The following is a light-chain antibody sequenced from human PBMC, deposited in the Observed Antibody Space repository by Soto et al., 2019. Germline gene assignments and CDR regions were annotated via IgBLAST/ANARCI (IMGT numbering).Light chain of an antibody. CDR3: CSYAGSRV. V-gene: IGLV2-23*01. CDR1: SSDVGSYNL. Sequence: QSALTQPASVSGSPGQSITISCTGTSSDVGSYNLVSWYQQHPGKAPKLMIYEGSKRRSGVSNRFSGSKSGNKASLTISGLQAEDEADYYCCSYAGSRVFGGGTKLTVL. CDR2: EGS. J-gene: IGLJ3*02.